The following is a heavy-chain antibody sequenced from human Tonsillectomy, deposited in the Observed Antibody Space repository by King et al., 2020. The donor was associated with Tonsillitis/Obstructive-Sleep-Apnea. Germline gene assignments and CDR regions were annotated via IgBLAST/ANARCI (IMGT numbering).Heavy chain of an antibody. CDR2: ISSTGVSI. V-gene: IGHV3-48*03. J-gene: IGHJ4*02. D-gene: IGHD3-3*01. Sequence: QLVQSGGGLVQPGGSLRLSCAASGFTFSDYEMNWVRQAPGKGLEWVSYISSTGVSIYYADSVKGRFTISRDNAKNSLYLQMNSLRAEDTAVYYCAREEPYDIWSGYYPYYFDYWGQGTLVTVSS. CDR3: AREEPYDIWSGYYPYYFDY. CDR1: GFTFSDYE.